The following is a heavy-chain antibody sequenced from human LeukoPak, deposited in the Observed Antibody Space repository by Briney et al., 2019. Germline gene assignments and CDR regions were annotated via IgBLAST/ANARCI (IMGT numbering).Heavy chain of an antibody. CDR3: ARDYDYYDSSGYYNKDAFDI. CDR1: GFTFSSYG. D-gene: IGHD3-22*01. V-gene: IGHV3-33*01. Sequence: GGSLRLSCAASGFTFSSYGMHWVRQAPCKGLEWGAVIWYDGSNKYYADSVKGRFTIYRDNSKNTLYLQMNSLRAEDTAVYYCARDYDYYDSSGYYNKDAFDIWGQGTMVTVSS. J-gene: IGHJ3*02. CDR2: IWYDGSNK.